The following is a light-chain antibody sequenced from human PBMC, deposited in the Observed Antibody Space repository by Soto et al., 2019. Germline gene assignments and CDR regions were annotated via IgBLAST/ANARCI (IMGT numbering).Light chain of an antibody. CDR3: QQSDSSPFT. V-gene: IGKV1-39*01. J-gene: IGKJ3*01. CDR1: QSISSY. CDR2: AAS. Sequence: DIQMTQSPSSLSASVGDRVTITCRASQSISSYLNWNQQKPGKAPNLLIYAASSLQSGVPSKFSRSGSVTDFTLTISSLQPEDFATYYSQQSDSSPFTFGPGTKVDIK.